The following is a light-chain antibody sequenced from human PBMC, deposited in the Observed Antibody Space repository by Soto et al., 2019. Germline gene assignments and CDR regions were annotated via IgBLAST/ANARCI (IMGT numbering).Light chain of an antibody. J-gene: IGLJ1*01. Sequence: QSALTQPASVSGSHGQSITISCTGTSSDVGGYKFVSWYQQHPGKVPKLLIYDVSNRPSGVSNRFSGSKSGNTASLTISGLQAEDEAEYYCSSYTNSNTRVFGTGTKLTVL. V-gene: IGLV2-14*01. CDR2: DVS. CDR1: SSDVGGYKF. CDR3: SSYTNSNTRV.